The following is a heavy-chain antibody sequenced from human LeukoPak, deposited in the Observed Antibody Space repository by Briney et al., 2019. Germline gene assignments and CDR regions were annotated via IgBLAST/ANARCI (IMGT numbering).Heavy chain of an antibody. V-gene: IGHV4-34*01. J-gene: IGHJ3*02. D-gene: IGHD2-2*01. CDR1: GGSFSGYY. CDR3: ARHVYCSSTSCYGAFDI. Sequence: PSETLSLTCAVYGGSFSGYYWSWIRQPPGKGLEWIGEINHSGSTNYNPSLKSRVTISVDTSKNQFSLKLSSVTAADTAVYYCARHVYCSSTSCYGAFDIWGQGTMVTVSS. CDR2: INHSGST.